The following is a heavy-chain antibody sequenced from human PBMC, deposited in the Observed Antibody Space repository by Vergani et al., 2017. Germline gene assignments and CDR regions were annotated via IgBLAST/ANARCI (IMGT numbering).Heavy chain of an antibody. CDR3: ASGIKTRGGNSDY. Sequence: EVQLVESGGGLVKPGGSLRLSCAASGFTFSTYRMNWVRQAPAKGLEWVSSISSSSSYIYYADSVKGRFTISRDNAKNSLYLQMNSLRAEDTAVYYCASGIKTRGGNSDYWGQGTLVTVSS. V-gene: IGHV3-21*01. CDR1: GFTFSTYR. D-gene: IGHD4-23*01. J-gene: IGHJ4*02. CDR2: ISSSSSYI.